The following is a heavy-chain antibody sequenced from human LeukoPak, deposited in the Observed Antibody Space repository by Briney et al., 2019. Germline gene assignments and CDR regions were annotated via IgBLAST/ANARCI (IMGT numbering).Heavy chain of an antibody. D-gene: IGHD1-26*01. CDR3: AIQWGSGGYDY. CDR1: GYTFTSYW. CDR2: VYPGDSDT. V-gene: IGHV5-51*01. Sequence: NRGESLKISCKGSGYTFTSYWIGWVRQMPGKGLEWVGIVYPGDSDTRYSPSFQGQVTISADKSSSTAYLQWSSLKASDTAMYYCAIQWGSGGYDYWGQGTLVTVSS. J-gene: IGHJ4*02.